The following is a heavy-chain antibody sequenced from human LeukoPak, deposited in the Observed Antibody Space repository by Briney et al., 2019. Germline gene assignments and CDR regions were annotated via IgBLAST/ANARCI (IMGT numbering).Heavy chain of an antibody. J-gene: IGHJ3*02. V-gene: IGHV3-11*04. D-gene: IGHD7-27*01. Sequence: GGSLRLSCAASGFTFSDYYMSWNRQAPGKGLEWVPYIDRSGSTYYADSMKGRFTISRDNAKNSLYLQMNSLRAEDTAVYYCARESELTGDAFDIWGQGTMVTVSS. CDR2: IDRSGST. CDR1: GFTFSDYY. CDR3: ARESELTGDAFDI.